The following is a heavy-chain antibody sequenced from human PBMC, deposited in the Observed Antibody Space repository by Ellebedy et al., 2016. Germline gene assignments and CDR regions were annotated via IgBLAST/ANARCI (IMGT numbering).Heavy chain of an antibody. Sequence: ASVQVSCXASGYTFTSYDINWVRQATGQGLEWMGWMNPNSGNTGYAQKFQGRVTMTRNTSISTAYMELSSLRSEDTAVYYCATNTVTTFPNYYYYYGMDGWGQGTTVTVSS. D-gene: IGHD4-17*01. CDR3: ATNTVTTFPNYYYYYGMDG. CDR1: GYTFTSYD. CDR2: MNPNSGNT. J-gene: IGHJ6*02. V-gene: IGHV1-8*01.